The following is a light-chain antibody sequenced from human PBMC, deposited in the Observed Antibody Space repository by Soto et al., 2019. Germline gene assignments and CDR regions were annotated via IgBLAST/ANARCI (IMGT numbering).Light chain of an antibody. CDR1: QSISYY. V-gene: IGKV3-11*01. CDR2: DAS. J-gene: IGKJ4*01. Sequence: EIVLTQSPATLSLSPGERASLSCRTSQSISYYLAWYQQKPGQAPRLLLYDASNRATGIPDRFSGSGSGTDFTLSISSLEPEDSAVYYCHQRLTYPLTFGGGTYV. CDR3: HQRLTYPLT.